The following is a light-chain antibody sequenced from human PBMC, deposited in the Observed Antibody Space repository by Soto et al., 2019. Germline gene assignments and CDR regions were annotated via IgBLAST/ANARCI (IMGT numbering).Light chain of an antibody. V-gene: IGKV1-39*01. Sequence: DIQMTQSPSSLSASVADRVTITCRASQSIRRSLNWYQQKPGKAPNLLIYAASSLQTGVPSRFTGSGSATDFTLTISNLQPEDFAVYYCQRPYSSPRTFGQGTKVDIK. J-gene: IGKJ1*01. CDR1: QSIRRS. CDR2: AAS. CDR3: QRPYSSPRT.